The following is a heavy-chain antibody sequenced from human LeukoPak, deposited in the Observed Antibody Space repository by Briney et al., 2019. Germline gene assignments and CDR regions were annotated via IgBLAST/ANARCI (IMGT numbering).Heavy chain of an antibody. J-gene: IGHJ4*02. CDR1: GFTFSSYG. D-gene: IGHD3-10*01. CDR2: RSYDGSNK. Sequence: GRSLRLSCAASGFTFSSYGMHWVRQAPGKGLGWVAVRSYDGSNKYYADSVKGRFTISRDNSKNTLYLQMNSLRAEDTAVYYCAKDQVEGELLWFGELDFDYWGQGTLVTVSS. CDR3: AKDQVEGELLWFGELDFDY. V-gene: IGHV3-30*18.